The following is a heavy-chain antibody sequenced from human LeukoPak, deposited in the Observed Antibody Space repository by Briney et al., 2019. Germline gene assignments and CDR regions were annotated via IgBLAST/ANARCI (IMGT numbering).Heavy chain of an antibody. J-gene: IGHJ4*02. CDR2: ISSSSSYI. V-gene: IGHV3-21*04. CDR1: GFTFSSYS. D-gene: IGHD3-3*01. Sequence: GGSLRLSWAASGFTFSSYSMNWVRQAPGKGLEWVSSISSSSSYIYYTDSVKGRFTISRDNSKNTLYLQMNSLRAEDTAVYYCARGRTTAFGVVIIPFDYWGQGTLVTVSS. CDR3: ARGRTTAFGVVIIPFDY.